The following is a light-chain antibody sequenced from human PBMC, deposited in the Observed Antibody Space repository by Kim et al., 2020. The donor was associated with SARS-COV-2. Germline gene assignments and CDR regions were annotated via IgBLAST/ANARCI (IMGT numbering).Light chain of an antibody. CDR1: QIVLDTSNNQIY. V-gene: IGKV4-1*01. Sequence: IAVIQSPDSLAVSLGERATINSRSSQIVLDTSNNQIYLAWYQQKPGQPPKLLISWASIRESGVPDRISGSGSGTDFTLTISSVQAEDVALYYCQQYYSSPFAFGQGTKLEIK. J-gene: IGKJ2*01. CDR2: WAS. CDR3: QQYYSSPFA.